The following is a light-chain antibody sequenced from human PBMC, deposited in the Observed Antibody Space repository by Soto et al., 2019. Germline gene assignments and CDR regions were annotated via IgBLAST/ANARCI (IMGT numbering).Light chain of an antibody. J-gene: IGLJ2*01. V-gene: IGLV3-21*04. CDR1: NIGSKS. CDR2: YDS. CDR3: QVWDSSNDHPGV. Sequence: SYELTQPPSVSVAPGKTARITCGGTNIGSKSVHWYQQKPGQAPVLVIYYDSDRPSGIPERFSGSNSGNTATLTISRVEAGDEADYYCQVWDSSNDHPGVFGGGTKLTVL.